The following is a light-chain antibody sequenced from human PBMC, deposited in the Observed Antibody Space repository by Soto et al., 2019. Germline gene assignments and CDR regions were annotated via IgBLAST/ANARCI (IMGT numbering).Light chain of an antibody. CDR2: DAS. CDR3: QQYNSYPFT. J-gene: IGKJ3*01. Sequence: DIQMTQSPSTLSASVGDRVTITCRASQSISSWLAWYQQKPGKAPKLLIYDASSLESGVPSRFSGSGSGTEFTLTISSLQHDDFATYYCQQYNSYPFTFGPGTKVDI. CDR1: QSISSW. V-gene: IGKV1-5*01.